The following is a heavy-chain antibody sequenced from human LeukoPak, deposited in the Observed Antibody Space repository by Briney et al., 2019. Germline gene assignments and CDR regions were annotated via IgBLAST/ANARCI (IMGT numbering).Heavy chain of an antibody. D-gene: IGHD2/OR15-2a*01. Sequence: SETLSLTCAVYGGSFSGYYWSWIRQPPGKGLEWIGEINHSGSTHYNPSLKSRVTISVDTSKNQFSLKLSSVTAADMAVYYCARGTFYGRAFDIWGQGTMVTVSS. CDR1: GGSFSGYY. CDR3: ARGTFYGRAFDI. CDR2: INHSGST. V-gene: IGHV4-34*01. J-gene: IGHJ3*02.